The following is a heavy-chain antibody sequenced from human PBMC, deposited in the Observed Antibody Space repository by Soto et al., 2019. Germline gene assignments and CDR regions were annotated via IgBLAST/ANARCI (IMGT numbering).Heavy chain of an antibody. CDR2: IYWDDSK. D-gene: IGHD2-2*01. V-gene: IGHV2-5*02. CDR1: GFSFSTNDVG. CDR3: AHSRGNQLLYYFDY. J-gene: IGHJ4*02. Sequence: QITLKESGPTLVQPTQTLTLTCTFSGFSFSTNDVGVGWIRQPPGKALEWLGIIYWDDSKRYSPSLESRLTITKDSSKNQVVLILFNVDPADTATYYCAHSRGNQLLYYFDYWGQGTLVTVAS.